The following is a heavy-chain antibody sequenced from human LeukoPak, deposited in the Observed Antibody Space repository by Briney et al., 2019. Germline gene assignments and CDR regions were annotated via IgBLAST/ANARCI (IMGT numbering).Heavy chain of an antibody. CDR2: ISNKGGST. CDR1: GFTFSSYG. D-gene: IGHD1-26*01. CDR3: VKSGTWADFDS. V-gene: IGHV3-64D*09. Sequence: GALRLSCSASGFTFSSYGMHWVRQAPGKGLEYVSGISNKGGSTYYADSVKGRFAISRDNSKNTLHLQMSSLRADDTAVYYCVKSGTWADFDSWGQGTLVTVSS. J-gene: IGHJ4*02.